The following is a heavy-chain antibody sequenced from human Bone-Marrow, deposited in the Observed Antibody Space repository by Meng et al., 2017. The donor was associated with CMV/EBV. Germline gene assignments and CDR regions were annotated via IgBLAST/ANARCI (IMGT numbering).Heavy chain of an antibody. CDR2: ASGGGGST. D-gene: IGHD3-22*01. V-gene: IGHV3-23*01. J-gene: IGHJ4*02. CDR1: GFPFTRCG. CDR3: AKICYDNSGYIDY. Sequence: GESLKISCAASGFPFTRCGMAWVRQAPGKGLEWVSAASGGGGSTYYADSVKGRFTIFRDNSKNTLYLQMNSLRAEDTAIYYCAKICYDNSGYIDYWGQGTMVTVSS.